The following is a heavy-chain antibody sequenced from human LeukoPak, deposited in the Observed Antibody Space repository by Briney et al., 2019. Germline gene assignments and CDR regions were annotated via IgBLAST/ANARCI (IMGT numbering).Heavy chain of an antibody. CDR3: AKVAEVGATGYYYYMDV. CDR2: IRIKANSYAT. J-gene: IGHJ6*03. D-gene: IGHD1-26*01. V-gene: IGHV3-73*01. CDR1: GFTFSGSA. Sequence: TGESLRLSCAASGFTFSGSAMHWVRQASGKGLEWVCRIRIKANSYATAYAASVKGRFTISRDNSKNTLYLQMNSLRAEDTAVYYCAKVAEVGATGYYYYMDVWGKGTTVTISS.